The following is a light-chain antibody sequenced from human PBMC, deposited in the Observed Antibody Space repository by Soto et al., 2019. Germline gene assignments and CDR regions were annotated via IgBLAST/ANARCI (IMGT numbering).Light chain of an antibody. Sequence: RIQRADSRAVTLEEMATLNSRSSQSVLYSSNNKNYLAWYQQKPGQPPKLLIYWASTRESGVPDRFSGSGSGTDFTLTISSLQAEDVAVYYCQQYYSPPLTFGGGSNVDVK. V-gene: IGKV4-1*01. CDR2: WAS. CDR1: QSVLYSSNNKNY. J-gene: IGKJ4*01. CDR3: QQYYSPPLT.